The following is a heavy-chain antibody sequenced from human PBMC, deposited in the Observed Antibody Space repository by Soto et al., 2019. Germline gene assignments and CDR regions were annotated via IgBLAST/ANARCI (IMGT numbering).Heavy chain of an antibody. CDR3: ARGPSYNWNRDSHWFDP. Sequence: PSETLSLTCAVYGGSFSGYYWSWIRQPPGKGLEWIGEINHSGSTNYNPSLKSRVTISVDTSKNQFSLKLSSVTAADTAVYYCARGPSYNWNRDSHWFDPWGQGTLVTVSS. CDR1: GGSFSGYY. CDR2: INHSGST. D-gene: IGHD1-20*01. J-gene: IGHJ5*02. V-gene: IGHV4-34*01.